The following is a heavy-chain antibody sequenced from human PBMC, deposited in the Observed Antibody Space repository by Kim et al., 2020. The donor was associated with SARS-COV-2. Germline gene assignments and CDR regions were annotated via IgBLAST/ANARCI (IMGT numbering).Heavy chain of an antibody. Sequence: ASVKVSCKASGYTFTSYGISWVRQAPGQGLEWMGWISAYNGNTNYAQKLQGRVTMTTDTSTSTAYMELRSLRSDDTVVYYCARRHCSSTSCPGFDAFDIWGQGTMVTVSS. CDR1: GYTFTSYG. D-gene: IGHD2-2*01. CDR3: ARRHCSSTSCPGFDAFDI. V-gene: IGHV1-18*01. J-gene: IGHJ3*02. CDR2: ISAYNGNT.